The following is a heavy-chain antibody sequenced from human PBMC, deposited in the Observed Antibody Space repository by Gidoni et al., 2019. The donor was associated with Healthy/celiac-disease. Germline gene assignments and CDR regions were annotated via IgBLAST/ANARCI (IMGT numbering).Heavy chain of an antibody. CDR1: GGSISSYY. CDR3: ARSYWHSYGHLY. J-gene: IGHJ4*02. CDR2: IYYSGST. D-gene: IGHD5-18*01. V-gene: IGHV4-59*08. Sequence: QVQLQESGPGLVKPSETLSLTCTVSGGSISSYYWSWIRQPPGKGLEWIGYIYYSGSTNYNPSLKSRVTISVDTSKNQFSLKLSSVTAADTAVYYCARSYWHSYGHLYWGQGTLVTVSS.